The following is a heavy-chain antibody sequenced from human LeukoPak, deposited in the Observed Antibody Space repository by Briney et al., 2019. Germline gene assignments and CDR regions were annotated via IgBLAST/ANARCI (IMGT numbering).Heavy chain of an antibody. Sequence: PGGSLRLSCAASGFTFSNYMMHWVRQAPGKGLVWVSRIKSDGITITYADSVKGRFTISRDNAKNTLYLQMNSLRAEDTAVYYCARDKRDQSPLESYYYGMDVWGQGTTVTVSS. CDR3: ARDKRDQSPLESYYYGMDV. V-gene: IGHV3-74*01. J-gene: IGHJ6*02. CDR2: IKSDGITI. CDR1: GFTFSNYM.